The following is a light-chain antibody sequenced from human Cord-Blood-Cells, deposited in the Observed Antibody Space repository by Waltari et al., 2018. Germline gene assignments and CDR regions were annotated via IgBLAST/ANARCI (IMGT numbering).Light chain of an antibody. CDR3: CSYAGSSTYVV. V-gene: IGLV2-23*02. CDR2: EVS. J-gene: IGLJ2*01. Sequence: QSALTRPASVSGSPGQSITISCTGTSSDVGSYNLVSCYQQPPGKAPKLMIYEVSKRPSGVSNRFSGSKSGNTASLTISGLQAEDEADYYCCSYAGSSTYVVFGGGTKLTVL. CDR1: SSDVGSYNL.